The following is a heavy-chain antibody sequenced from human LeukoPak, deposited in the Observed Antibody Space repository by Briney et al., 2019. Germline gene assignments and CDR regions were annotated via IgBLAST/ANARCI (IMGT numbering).Heavy chain of an antibody. CDR3: ASNGYSGSYRASAFDI. CDR2: IIPIFGTA. V-gene: IGHV1-69*13. D-gene: IGHD1-26*01. Sequence: ASVKVSCKASGGTFSSYAISWVRQAPGQGLEWMGGIIPIFGTANYAQKFQGRVTITADESSSTAYMELSSLRSEDTAVYYCASNGYSGSYRASAFDIWGQGTMVTVSS. CDR1: GGTFSSYA. J-gene: IGHJ3*02.